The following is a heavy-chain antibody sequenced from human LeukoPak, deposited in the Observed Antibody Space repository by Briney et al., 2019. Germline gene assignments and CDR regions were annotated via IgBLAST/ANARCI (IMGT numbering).Heavy chain of an antibody. D-gene: IGHD4-17*01. J-gene: IGHJ4*02. CDR3: AKDPLKGYLMTTVV. CDR2: IKSKTDGGTT. V-gene: IGHV3-15*01. Sequence: GGSLRLSCAASGFTFSNAWMSWVRQAPGKGLEWVGRIKSKTDGGTTDYAAPVKGRFTISRDDSKNTLYLQMNSLRAEDTAVYYCAKDPLKGYLMTTVVWGQGTLVTVSS. CDR1: GFTFSNAW.